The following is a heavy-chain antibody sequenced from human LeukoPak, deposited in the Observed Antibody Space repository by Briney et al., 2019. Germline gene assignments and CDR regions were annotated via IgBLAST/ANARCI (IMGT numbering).Heavy chain of an antibody. J-gene: IGHJ5*02. CDR1: GGSINNYY. CDR3: VRQSSAAGPHSFDP. Sequence: SETPSLTCSVSGGSINNYYWSWIRQPPGKGLEWIGYIYYSGSTHYNASLKSRVTISVDTSKNQFSLKLSSVSAADTAVYYCVRQSSAAGPHSFDPWGQGTLVTVSS. CDR2: IYYSGST. V-gene: IGHV4-59*08. D-gene: IGHD6-13*01.